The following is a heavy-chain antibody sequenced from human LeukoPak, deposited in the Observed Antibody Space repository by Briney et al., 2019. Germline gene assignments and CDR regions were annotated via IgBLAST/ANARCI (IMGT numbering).Heavy chain of an antibody. Sequence: PGGSLRLSCAASGFIFSTSWMSWVRQAPGKGLEWVAHIKQDGSEKYYVDSVKGRSTISRDNAKNSLYLQMNSLRADDTAVYYCARASIVAAGDYWGQGTLVTASS. CDR3: ARASIVAAGDY. CDR2: IKQDGSEK. J-gene: IGHJ4*02. V-gene: IGHV3-7*01. CDR1: GFIFSTSW. D-gene: IGHD6-13*01.